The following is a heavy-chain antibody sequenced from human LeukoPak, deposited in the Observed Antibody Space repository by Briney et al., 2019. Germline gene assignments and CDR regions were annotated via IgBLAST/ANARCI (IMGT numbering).Heavy chain of an antibody. CDR3: SRCASAVPAAVAC. CDR1: GFTFSYYA. D-gene: IGHD2-2*01. Sequence: GRSLRLSCAASGFTFSYYAMHWVRQAPGKGLEWVTVISYDGSNTYKADSVKGRFTISRDNSKNTLYLQMSSLRAEDTAVYYCSRCASAVPAAVACWGQGTLVTVSS. CDR2: ISYDGSNT. J-gene: IGHJ4*02. V-gene: IGHV3-30*04.